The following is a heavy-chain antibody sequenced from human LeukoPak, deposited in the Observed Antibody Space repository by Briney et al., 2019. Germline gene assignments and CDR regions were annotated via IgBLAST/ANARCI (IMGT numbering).Heavy chain of an antibody. Sequence: GGSLRLSCAASGFTFSSYAMHWVRQAPGKGLEWVAVISYDGSNKYYADSVKGRFTISRDNSKNTLYLQMNSLRAEDTAVYYCARGTDDFWGGYQFDYWGQGTLVTVSS. J-gene: IGHJ4*02. CDR2: ISYDGSNK. CDR1: GFTFSSYA. V-gene: IGHV3-30-3*01. CDR3: ARGTDDFWGGYQFDY. D-gene: IGHD3-3*01.